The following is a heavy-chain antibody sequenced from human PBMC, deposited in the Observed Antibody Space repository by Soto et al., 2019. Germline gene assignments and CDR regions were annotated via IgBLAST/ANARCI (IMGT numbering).Heavy chain of an antibody. CDR1: XDSVSSNSAG. V-gene: IGHV6-1*01. D-gene: IGHD1-26*01. CDR2: TYYRSKWYY. J-gene: IGHJ4*01. Sequence: TLSLTCAITXDSVSSNSAGWSWVRQSPSRGLEWLGRTYYRSKWYYEYAVSVRGRITINPDTSKNQYSLQLNSVTPEDTAVYFCARGEQYSGRIFDYWGQGTLVTV. CDR3: ARGEQYSGRIFDY.